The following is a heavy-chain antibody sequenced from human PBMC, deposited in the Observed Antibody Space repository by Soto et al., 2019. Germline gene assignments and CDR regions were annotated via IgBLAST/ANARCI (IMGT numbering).Heavy chain of an antibody. Sequence: QITLKESGPTLVKPTQTLTLTCTFSGFSLTTSGVGVGWIRQPPGKALEGRALIYWDDDKGDSPSLKRRLTITKEPSQNQVVLTMTHMDPVDTATYFCVHSDLLFGSEAPWGQGMLVTVSS. D-gene: IGHD3-10*01. V-gene: IGHV2-5*02. CDR2: IYWDDDK. J-gene: IGHJ5*02. CDR3: VHSDLLFGSEAP. CDR1: GFSLTTSGVG.